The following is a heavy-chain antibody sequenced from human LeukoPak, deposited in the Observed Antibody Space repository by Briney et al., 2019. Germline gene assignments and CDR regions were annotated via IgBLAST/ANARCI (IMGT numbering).Heavy chain of an antibody. J-gene: IGHJ3*01. Sequence: GESLKISCRGSEYNFASFWIAWVRQTPGKGLEWMGIIYPGDSNTKYSPSFQGQVTIPADKSITTAYLQWNSLKASDTAMYYCARRRGPYSSAWHGAFDVWGQGTMVTVSS. CDR1: EYNFASFW. D-gene: IGHD4-11*01. CDR2: IYPGDSNT. CDR3: ARRRGPYSSAWHGAFDV. V-gene: IGHV5-51*01.